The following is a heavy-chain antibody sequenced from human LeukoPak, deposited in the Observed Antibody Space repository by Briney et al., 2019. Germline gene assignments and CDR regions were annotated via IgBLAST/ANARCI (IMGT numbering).Heavy chain of an antibody. J-gene: IGHJ4*02. CDR2: ITNSGSTI. CDR1: GFTFSDYY. V-gene: IGHV3-11*01. CDR3: ARGSRYYYGSGSYPFDY. D-gene: IGHD3-10*01. Sequence: GGSLRISCAASGFTFSDYYMSWICQAQGKGLQWVSNITNSGSTIYYADSVKGRFTISRDNAKKSLYLQMNNLRAEDTAVYYCARGSRYYYGSGSYPFDYWGQGTLVTVSS.